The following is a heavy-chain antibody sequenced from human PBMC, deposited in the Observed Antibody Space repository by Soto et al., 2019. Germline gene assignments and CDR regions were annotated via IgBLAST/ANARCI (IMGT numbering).Heavy chain of an antibody. J-gene: IGHJ6*02. V-gene: IGHV1-18*01. CDR3: ARGEAAEYYYYHGMDV. CDR1: GYTFTSYG. Sequence: ASVKVSCKASGYTFTSYGISWVRQAPGQGLEWMGWISAYNGNTNYAQKLQGRVTMTTDTSTSTAYMELRSLRSDDTAVYYCARGEAAEYYYYHGMDVWGQGTTVTVSS. CDR2: ISAYNGNT. D-gene: IGHD1-26*01.